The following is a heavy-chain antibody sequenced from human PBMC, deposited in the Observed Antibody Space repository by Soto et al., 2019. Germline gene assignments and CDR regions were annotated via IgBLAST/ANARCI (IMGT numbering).Heavy chain of an antibody. J-gene: IGHJ4*02. CDR2: IRGGGSPI. Sequence: TGGSLRLSCAASGLTFSTYGMNWVRQAPGKGLEWVSYIRGGGSPILYADSVKGRFTISRDNAKNSLYLQMNSLRAEDTAIYYCASKIFGTTYFDYWRKGALVTVAS. V-gene: IGHV3-48*03. CDR1: GLTFSTYG. D-gene: IGHD1-7*01. CDR3: ASKIFGTTYFDY.